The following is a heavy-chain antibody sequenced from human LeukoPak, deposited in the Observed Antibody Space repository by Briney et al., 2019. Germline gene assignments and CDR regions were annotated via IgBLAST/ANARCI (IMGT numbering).Heavy chain of an antibody. J-gene: IGHJ6*02. D-gene: IGHD6-19*01. CDR3: AREDSSGWPHRTTRMDV. CDR1: GGSISSYY. Sequence: PSETLSLTCTVSGGSISSYYWSWIRQPPGKGLEWIGYIYYSGSTNYNPSLKSRVTISVDTSKNQFSLKLSSATAADTAVYYCAREDSSGWPHRTTRMDVWGQGTTVTVSS. CDR2: IYYSGST. V-gene: IGHV4-59*12.